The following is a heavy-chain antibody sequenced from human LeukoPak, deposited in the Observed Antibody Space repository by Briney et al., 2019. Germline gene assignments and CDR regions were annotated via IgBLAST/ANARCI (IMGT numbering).Heavy chain of an antibody. CDR2: ISSSSDTI. Sequence: PGGSLRLSCAASGFTFGPYTMNWVRQAPGKGLEWVSYISSSSDTIYYADSVKGRFTISRDSSKNTLYLQMNSLRAEDTAVYYCAKERPYGSGSYLDYWGQGTLVTVSS. D-gene: IGHD3-10*01. V-gene: IGHV3-48*01. CDR3: AKERPYGSGSYLDY. CDR1: GFTFGPYT. J-gene: IGHJ4*02.